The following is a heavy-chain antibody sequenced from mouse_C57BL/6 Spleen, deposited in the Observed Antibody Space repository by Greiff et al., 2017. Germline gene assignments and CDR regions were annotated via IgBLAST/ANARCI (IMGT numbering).Heavy chain of an antibody. CDR1: GYTFTDYY. CDR2: INPYNGGT. Sequence: EVQLQQSGPVLVKPGASVKMSCKASGYTFTDYYMNWVKQSHGKSLEWIGVINPYNGGTSYNQKFKGKATLTVDKSSSTAYMELNSLTSEDSAVYYCARRDLLLPWYFDVWGTGTTVTVSS. V-gene: IGHV1-19*01. J-gene: IGHJ1*03. D-gene: IGHD1-1*01. CDR3: ARRDLLLPWYFDV.